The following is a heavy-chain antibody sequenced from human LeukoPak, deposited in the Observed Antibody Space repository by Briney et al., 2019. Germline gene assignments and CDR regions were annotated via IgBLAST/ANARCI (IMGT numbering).Heavy chain of an antibody. J-gene: IGHJ4*02. CDR3: ARFSSTSCWDFDY. CDR1: GGSFSGYY. D-gene: IGHD2-2*01. V-gene: IGHV4-34*01. Sequence: PSETLSLTCAVYGGSFSGYYWSWIRRPPGKGLEWIGEINHSGSTNYNPSLKSRVTISVDTSKNQFSLKLSSVTAADTAVYYCARFSSTSCWDFDYWGQGTLVTVSS. CDR2: INHSGST.